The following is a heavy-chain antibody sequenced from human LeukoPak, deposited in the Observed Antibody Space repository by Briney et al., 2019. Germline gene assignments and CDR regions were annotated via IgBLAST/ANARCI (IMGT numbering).Heavy chain of an antibody. Sequence: ASVKASCKASGYTFTGYYMHWVRQAPGQGLEWMGWINPNSGGTNYAQKFQGRVTMTRDTSISTAYMELSRLRSDDTAVYYCARNGGYCTNGVCSIGNWFDPWGQGTLVTVSS. CDR2: INPNSGGT. CDR1: GYTFTGYY. J-gene: IGHJ5*02. D-gene: IGHD2-8*01. CDR3: ARNGGYCTNGVCSIGNWFDP. V-gene: IGHV1-2*02.